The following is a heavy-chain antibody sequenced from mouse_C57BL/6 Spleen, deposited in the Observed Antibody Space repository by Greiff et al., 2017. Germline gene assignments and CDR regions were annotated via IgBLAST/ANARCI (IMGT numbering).Heavy chain of an antibody. CDR3: ARGSSSGSGIDY. CDR2: IHPSDSDT. J-gene: IGHJ3*01. V-gene: IGHV1-74*01. Sequence: QVQLQQPGAELVKPGASVKVSCTASGYTFTSYWMHWVKQRPGQGLEWIGRIHPSDSDTNYNPKFKGKATLTVDTSSNTAYMQLSSLTSEDSAVYYCARGSSSGSGIDYWGQGTLVTVSA. CDR1: GYTFTSYW. D-gene: IGHD3-2*02.